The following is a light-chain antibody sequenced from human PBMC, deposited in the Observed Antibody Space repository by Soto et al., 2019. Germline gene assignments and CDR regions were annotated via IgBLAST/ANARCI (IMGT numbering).Light chain of an antibody. CDR1: QGVSSY. J-gene: IGKJ1*01. V-gene: IGKV3-11*01. Sequence: EIVLTQSPATLSLSPGERATLSCRASQGVSSYLAWYQRKPGQAPRLLIYDASNRATGIPARFSGSGSGTDFTLTISSLEPEDFAVYYCQQRSNWPPWTFGQGTKVDIK. CDR3: QQRSNWPPWT. CDR2: DAS.